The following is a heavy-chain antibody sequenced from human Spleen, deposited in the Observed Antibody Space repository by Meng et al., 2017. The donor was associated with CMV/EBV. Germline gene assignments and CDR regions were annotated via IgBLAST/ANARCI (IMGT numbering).Heavy chain of an antibody. J-gene: IGHJ5*02. CDR1: YTFTGYY. V-gene: IGHV1-2*02. CDR2: INPNNSAS. CDR3: VRDVYCNRIDCYYNWFDP. Sequence: YTFTGYYIHWVRQAPGQGLEWMGWINPNNSASNSAQRFQGRVTMTRDTSIGTVYMELSRLRSDDTAVYYCVRDVYCNRIDCYYNWFDPWGQGTLVTVSS. D-gene: IGHD2/OR15-2a*01.